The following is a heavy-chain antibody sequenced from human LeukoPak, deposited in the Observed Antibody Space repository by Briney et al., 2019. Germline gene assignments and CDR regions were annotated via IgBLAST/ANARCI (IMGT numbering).Heavy chain of an antibody. CDR1: GYTFTGYY. CDR2: INPNSGGT. Sequence: ASAKVSCKASGYTFTGYYMHWVRQAPGQGLEWMGWINPNSGGTNYAQKFQGRVTMTRDTSISTAYMELSRLRSDDTAVYYCARDVGGIVATPGIDYWGQGTLVTVSS. V-gene: IGHV1-2*02. CDR3: ARDVGGIVATPGIDY. J-gene: IGHJ4*02. D-gene: IGHD5-12*01.